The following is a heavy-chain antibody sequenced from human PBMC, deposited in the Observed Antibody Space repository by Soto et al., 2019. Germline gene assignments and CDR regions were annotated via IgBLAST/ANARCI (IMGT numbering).Heavy chain of an antibody. J-gene: IGHJ2*01. CDR3: ARVSITMIVVVINWYFDL. CDR2: ISYDGSNK. CDR1: GFTFSSYA. D-gene: IGHD3-22*01. V-gene: IGHV3-30-3*01. Sequence: QVQLVESGGGVVQPGRSLRLSCAASGFTFSSYAMYWVRQAPGKGLEWVAVISYDGSNKYYADSVKGRFTISRDNSKNTLYLQMNSLRAEDTAVYYCARVSITMIVVVINWYFDLWGRGTLVTVSS.